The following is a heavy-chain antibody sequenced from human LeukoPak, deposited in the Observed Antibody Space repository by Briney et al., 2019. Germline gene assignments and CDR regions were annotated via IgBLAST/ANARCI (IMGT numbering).Heavy chain of an antibody. D-gene: IGHD5-12*01. CDR2: IIDTGGDT. J-gene: IGHJ4*02. CDR1: GFTFNIFA. V-gene: IGHV3-23*01. Sequence: GRSLRLSCAASGFTFNIFAMSWVRQPPGKGLEWVSSIIDTGGDTYYADSVKGRFTISRDNSKNTVHLQMNSLRAEDTAIYYCAKGQRWLRMRGQGTLVTVSS. CDR3: AKGQRWLRM.